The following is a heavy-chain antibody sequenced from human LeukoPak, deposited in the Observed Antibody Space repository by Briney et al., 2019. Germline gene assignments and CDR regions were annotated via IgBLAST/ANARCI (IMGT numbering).Heavy chain of an antibody. D-gene: IGHD3-3*01. CDR2: IKQDGSEK. CDR1: GFTFSSYW. CDR3: AREGDFWSGYYVTFDY. V-gene: IGHV3-7*01. J-gene: IGHJ4*02. Sequence: PGGSLRLSCAASGFTFSSYWMSWVRQAPGKGLEWVANIKQDGSEKYYVDSVKGRFTISRDNAKNSLYPQMNSLRAEDTAVYYCAREGDFWSGYYVTFDYWGQGTLVTVSS.